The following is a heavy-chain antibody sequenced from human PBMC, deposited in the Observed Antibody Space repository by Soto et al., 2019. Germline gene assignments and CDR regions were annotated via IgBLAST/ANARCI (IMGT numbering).Heavy chain of an antibody. D-gene: IGHD2-15*01. CDR3: ARSVVVVAAIDY. CDR1: GGSISSYY. Sequence: PSETLSLTCTVSGGSISSYYWSWIRQPPGKGLEWIGYIYYSGSTNYNPSLKSRVTISVDTSKNQFSLKLSSVTAADTAVYYCARSVVVVAAIDYWGQGTLVTVS. V-gene: IGHV4-59*01. J-gene: IGHJ4*02. CDR2: IYYSGST.